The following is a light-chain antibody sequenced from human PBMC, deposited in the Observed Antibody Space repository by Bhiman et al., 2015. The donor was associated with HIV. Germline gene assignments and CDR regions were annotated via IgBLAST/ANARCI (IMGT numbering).Light chain of an antibody. CDR2: DNT. CDR3: QSYDNTLSGSV. J-gene: IGLJ1*01. V-gene: IGLV1-40*01. Sequence: QSVLTQPPSVSGAPGQRVTISCTGSSSNIGTDSGVHWYQQIPGEAPKLIIYDNTQRPSGVPDRFSASKSGTSASLAITGLQVDDEADYYCQSYDNTLSGSVFGTGTKVTAL. CDR1: SSNIGTDSG.